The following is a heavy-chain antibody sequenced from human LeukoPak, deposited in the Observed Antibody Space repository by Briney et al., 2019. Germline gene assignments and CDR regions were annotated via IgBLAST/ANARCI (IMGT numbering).Heavy chain of an antibody. J-gene: IGHJ6*03. Sequence: SETLSLTCAVSGYSISRGYYWGWIRQPPGKGLEWIGSIYHSGTTYYNPSLKSRVTISVDMSKNQFSLKLTSVTAADTVVYYCARVGDSTAYYYGSSYYYYMDVWGKGTTVTVSS. V-gene: IGHV4-38-2*01. CDR2: IYHSGTT. CDR1: GYSISRGYY. CDR3: ARVGDSTAYYYGSSYYYYMDV. D-gene: IGHD3-22*01.